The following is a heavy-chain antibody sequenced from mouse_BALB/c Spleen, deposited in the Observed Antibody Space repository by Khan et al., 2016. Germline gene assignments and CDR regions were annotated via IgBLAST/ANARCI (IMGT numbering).Heavy chain of an antibody. Sequence: QIQLVQSGPELKKPGKTVKISCKASGYTFTNYGMNWVKQAPGKGLKWMGWITTYSGESTYADDFKGRFAFSLETSANTAYLQINNLKNEETATYVCAIYRYYDGSSRYFDVWGAGTTVTVSS. D-gene: IGHD1-1*01. J-gene: IGHJ1*01. CDR1: GYTFTNYG. CDR3: AIYRYYDGSSRYFDV. CDR2: ITTYSGES. V-gene: IGHV9-3-1*01.